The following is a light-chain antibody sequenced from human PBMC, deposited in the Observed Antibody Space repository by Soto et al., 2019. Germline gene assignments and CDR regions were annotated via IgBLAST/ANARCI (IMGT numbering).Light chain of an antibody. CDR1: ESVGNN. CDR2: YAS. Sequence: EIMMTQSPATLSVSPGERATLSCRASESVGNNLAWYQQKPGQVPRLLTYYASTRATGIPARFSGSGSGTEFTLTISSLQSEDFALYYCQQYNDWPPITFGQGTRLEIK. V-gene: IGKV3-15*01. CDR3: QQYNDWPPIT. J-gene: IGKJ5*01.